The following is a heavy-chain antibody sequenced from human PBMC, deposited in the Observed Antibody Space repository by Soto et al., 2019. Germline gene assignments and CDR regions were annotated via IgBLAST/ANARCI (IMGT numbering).Heavy chain of an antibody. Sequence: PRLSCSVSGFTFSTYSMAWIRQAPGKGLELLSYISSSSSVIYYADSVKGRITVSRDNGKNALILQMHSLRADDTAVYYCARYLIIPRAFDIWGQGTAVTVSS. J-gene: IGHJ3*02. CDR1: GFTFSTYS. CDR2: ISSSSSVI. D-gene: IGHD2-21*01. CDR3: ARYLIIPRAFDI. V-gene: IGHV3-48*04.